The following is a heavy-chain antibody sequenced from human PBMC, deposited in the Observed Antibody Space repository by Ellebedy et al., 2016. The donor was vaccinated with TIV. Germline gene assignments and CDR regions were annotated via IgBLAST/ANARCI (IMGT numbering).Heavy chain of an antibody. CDR1: GYTFTSYG. V-gene: IGHV1-18*01. CDR3: ARVPRVPDVRPRPRAQNHYYYMDV. D-gene: IGHD2-2*02. Sequence: ASVKVSXXASGYTFTSYGISWVRQAPGQGLEWMGWITVYNGNTDYAQNLQGRVTMTTDTSTSTAYMELRSLRSEDSAVYYCARVPRVPDVRPRPRAQNHYYYMDVWGKGTTVTVSS. J-gene: IGHJ6*03. CDR2: ITVYNGNT.